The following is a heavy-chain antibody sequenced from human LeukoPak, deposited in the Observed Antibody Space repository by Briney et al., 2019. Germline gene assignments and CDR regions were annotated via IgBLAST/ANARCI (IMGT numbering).Heavy chain of an antibody. CDR2: TYYRSKWYN. CDR1: GDSVSSNSAA. J-gene: IGHJ5*02. CDR3: AREGVTYYYGSNWFDP. Sequence: SQTLSLTCAISGDSVSSNSAAWNWIRQSPSRGLEWLGSTYYRSKWYNDYAVSVKSRITINPDTSKNQFSLQLNSVTPEDTAVYYCAREGVTYYYGSNWFDPWGQGTLVTVSS. D-gene: IGHD3-10*01. V-gene: IGHV6-1*01.